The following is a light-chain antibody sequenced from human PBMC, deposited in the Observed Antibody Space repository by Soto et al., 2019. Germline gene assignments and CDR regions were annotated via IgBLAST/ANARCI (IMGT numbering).Light chain of an antibody. CDR3: QQYDNLHLT. CDR1: QDISNY. J-gene: IGKJ3*01. V-gene: IGKV1-33*01. CDR2: DAS. Sequence: DIQMTQSPSSLSASVGDRVTITCQASQDISNYLNWYQQKPGKAPKLLIYDASNLETGVPSRFSGSGSGTDFTFTINSLQPEDIATYYCQQYDNLHLTFGPGTKVDIK.